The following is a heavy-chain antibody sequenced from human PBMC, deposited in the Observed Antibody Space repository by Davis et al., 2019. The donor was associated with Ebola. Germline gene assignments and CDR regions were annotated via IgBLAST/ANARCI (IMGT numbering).Heavy chain of an antibody. J-gene: IGHJ6*04. V-gene: IGHV1-18*01. CDR1: GYTVTSYG. Sequence: ASVKVSCKASGYTVTSYGISWVRQAPGQGLEWIGWISAHSDSTNYAQRVQGRVFMTKDTSTSTAYMELSSLRSEDTAVYYCARGELWTDYYYYYGMDVWGKGTTVTVSS. D-gene: IGHD1-7*01. CDR3: ARGELWTDYYYYYGMDV. CDR2: ISAHSDST.